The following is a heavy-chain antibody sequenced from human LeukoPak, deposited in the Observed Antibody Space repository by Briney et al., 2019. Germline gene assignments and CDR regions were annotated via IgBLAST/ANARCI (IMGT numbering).Heavy chain of an antibody. V-gene: IGHV4-34*01. CDR1: GGSFSDYY. CDR3: ARGGTVSTSWYLDL. D-gene: IGHD1-14*01. J-gene: IGHJ2*01. Sequence: SETLSLTCAVFGGSFSDYYWSWIRQPPGEGLQWIGEINHSGSANYNPSLKSQVTISVDTSKSQFSLKVNSVTAADTALYYCARGGTVSTSWYLDLWGRGTLVTVSS. CDR2: INHSGSA.